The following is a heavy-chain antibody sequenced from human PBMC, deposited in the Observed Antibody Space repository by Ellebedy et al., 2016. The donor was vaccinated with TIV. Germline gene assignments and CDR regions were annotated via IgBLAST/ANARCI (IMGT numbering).Heavy chain of an antibody. CDR2: ISGSGGST. J-gene: IGHJ4*02. V-gene: IGHV3-23*01. Sequence: GGSLRLXXAASGFAFSSYAMSWVRQAPGKGLEWVSAISGSGGSTYYADSVKGRFTISRDNSKNTLYLQMNSLRAEDTAVYYCAKGNSFYCSGGSYYFDYWGQGTLVTVSS. CDR1: GFAFSSYA. CDR3: AKGNSFYCSGGSYYFDY. D-gene: IGHD2-15*01.